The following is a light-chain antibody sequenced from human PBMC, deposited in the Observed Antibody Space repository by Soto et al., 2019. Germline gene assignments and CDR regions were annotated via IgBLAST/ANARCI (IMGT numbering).Light chain of an antibody. CDR3: SSYTSSSTYV. CDR1: SSDVGAYDY. Sequence: QSALTQPASVSGSPGQSIAIACTGTSSDVGAYDYVSWYQQHPGKAPKVMIYDVTNRPSGVSNRFSGSKSGNTASLTISGLQAEDEADYYCSSYTSSSTYVFETGTKLTVL. J-gene: IGLJ1*01. CDR2: DVT. V-gene: IGLV2-14*01.